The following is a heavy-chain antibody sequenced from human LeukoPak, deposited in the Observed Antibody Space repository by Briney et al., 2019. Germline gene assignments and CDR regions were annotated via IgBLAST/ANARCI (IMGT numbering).Heavy chain of an antibody. CDR3: ARQGYCSGANCYAGGDWFDP. D-gene: IGHD2-2*01. CDR2: IYHSGST. Sequence: SETLSLTCAVSGGSISSGGYSWSWIRQPPGKGLEWIGYIYHSGSTYYNPSLKSRVTISVDRSKNQFSLKLSSVTAADTAVYYCARQGYCSGANCYAGGDWFDPWGQGTLVTVSS. J-gene: IGHJ5*02. V-gene: IGHV4-30-2*01. CDR1: GGSISSGGYS.